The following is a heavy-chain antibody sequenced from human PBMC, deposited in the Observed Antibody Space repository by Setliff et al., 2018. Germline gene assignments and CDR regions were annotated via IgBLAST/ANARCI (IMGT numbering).Heavy chain of an antibody. D-gene: IGHD3-22*01. V-gene: IGHV3-23*01. CDR3: AKGVGLDYYDRVDY. CDR2: ISGSGGST. CDR1: GFTFSNYA. Sequence: PGGSLRLSCASSGFTFSNYAMNWVRQAPGKGLEWVSGISGSGGSTFYADSVKGRFTISRDNSKNTLYLQMNSLRAEDTAVYYCAKGVGLDYYDRVDYWGQGTLVTVS. J-gene: IGHJ4*02.